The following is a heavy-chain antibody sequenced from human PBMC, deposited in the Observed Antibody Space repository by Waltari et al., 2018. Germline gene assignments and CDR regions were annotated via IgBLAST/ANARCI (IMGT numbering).Heavy chain of an antibody. CDR1: GYTFANYW. CDR3: ARPSWRRALWYGDF. CDR2: IFPEDSDT. J-gene: IGHJ4*02. Sequence: EVQLVQSGAEVKKPRESLRISCEGSGYTFANYWIGWVRQTPDKGLEWMGIIFPEDSDTRYSPSFQGQVTISVDKSINTAYLQWNSLKASDTAVYFCARPSWRRALWYGDFWGQGTVVTVSS. V-gene: IGHV5-51*01. D-gene: IGHD6-13*01.